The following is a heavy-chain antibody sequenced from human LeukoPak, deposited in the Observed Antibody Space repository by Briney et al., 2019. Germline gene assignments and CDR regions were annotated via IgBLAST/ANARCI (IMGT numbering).Heavy chain of an antibody. Sequence: KPGGSLRLSCAASGFTVSSNYMSWVRQAPGKGLEWVSVIYSGGSTYYADSVKGRFTISRDNSKNTLYLQMNSLRAEDTAVYYCAREGWYSPKEDGDPIDYWGQGTLVTVSS. CDR1: GFTVSSNY. V-gene: IGHV3-53*01. J-gene: IGHJ4*02. D-gene: IGHD2-15*01. CDR3: AREGWYSPKEDGDPIDY. CDR2: IYSGGST.